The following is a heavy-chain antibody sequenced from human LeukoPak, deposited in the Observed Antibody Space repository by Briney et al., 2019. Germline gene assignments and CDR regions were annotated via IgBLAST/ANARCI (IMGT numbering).Heavy chain of an antibody. V-gene: IGHV4-34*01. J-gene: IGHJ4*02. CDR3: ARGRPNIVVVPAASKILDY. Sequence: PSETLSLTCAVYGGSFSGYYWSWIRQPPGKGLEWIGEINHSGSTNYDPSLKSRVTISVDTSKNQFSLKLSSVTAADTAVYYCARGRPNIVVVPAASKILDYWGQGTLVTVSS. CDR2: INHSGST. CDR1: GGSFSGYY. D-gene: IGHD2-2*01.